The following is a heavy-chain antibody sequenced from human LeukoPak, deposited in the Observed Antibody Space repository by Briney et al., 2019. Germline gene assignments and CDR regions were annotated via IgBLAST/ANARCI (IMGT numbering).Heavy chain of an antibody. CDR1: GGTFSSYA. D-gene: IGHD6-19*01. CDR2: IIPILGIA. Sequence: ASVKVFCKASGGTFSSYAISWVRQAPGQGLEWMGRIIPILGIANYAQKFQGRVTITADKSTSTAYMELSSLRSEDTAVYYCAGGQQWLASYFDYWGQGTLVTVSS. CDR3: AGGQQWLASYFDY. V-gene: IGHV1-69*04. J-gene: IGHJ4*02.